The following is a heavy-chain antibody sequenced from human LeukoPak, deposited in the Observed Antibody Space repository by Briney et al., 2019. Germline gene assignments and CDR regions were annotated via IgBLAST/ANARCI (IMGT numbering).Heavy chain of an antibody. CDR3: ARDRAITIFGVAPTPFDN. D-gene: IGHD3-3*01. J-gene: IGHJ4*02. Sequence: GGSLRLSCAASGFTFSSYSMNWVRQAPGKGLEWVSYISSSSSTIYYADSVKGRFTISRDNAKNSLYLQMNSLRDEDTAVYYCARDRAITIFGVAPTPFDNWGQGTLVTVSS. CDR1: GFTFSSYS. CDR2: ISSSSSTI. V-gene: IGHV3-48*02.